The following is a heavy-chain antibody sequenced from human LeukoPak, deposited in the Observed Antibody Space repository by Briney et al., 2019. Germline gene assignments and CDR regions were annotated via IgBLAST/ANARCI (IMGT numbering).Heavy chain of an antibody. J-gene: IGHJ4*02. CDR3: ARDSLVSDTAMVTAIDY. V-gene: IGHV4-4*02. CDR2: IYHSGST. D-gene: IGHD5-18*01. CDR1: GGSISSSNW. Sequence: SGTLSLTCAVSGGSISSSNWWSWVRPPPGKGLEWIGEIYHSGSTNYNPSLKSRVTISVDKSKNQFSLKLSSVTAADTAVYYCARDSLVSDTAMVTAIDYWGQGTLVTVSS.